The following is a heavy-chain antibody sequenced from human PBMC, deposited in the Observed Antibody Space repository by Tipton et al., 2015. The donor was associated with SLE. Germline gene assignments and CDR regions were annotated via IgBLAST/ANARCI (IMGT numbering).Heavy chain of an antibody. CDR3: AREADSGSYRPIDY. J-gene: IGHJ4*02. CDR2: IYYSGST. D-gene: IGHD1-26*01. Sequence: TLSLTCTVSGGSISSSSYYWGWIRQPPGKGLEWIGSIYYSGSTYYNPSLKSRATISVDTSKNQFSLKLSSVTAADTAVYYCAREADSGSYRPIDYWGQGTLVTVSS. V-gene: IGHV4-39*07. CDR1: GGSISSSSYY.